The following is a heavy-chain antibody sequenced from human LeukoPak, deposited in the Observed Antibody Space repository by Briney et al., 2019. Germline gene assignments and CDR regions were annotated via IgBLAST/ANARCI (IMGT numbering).Heavy chain of an antibody. D-gene: IGHD6-19*01. CDR3: GKTTVGYGSGQKPAWPVDY. CDR2: IFGSGGSP. V-gene: IGHV3-23*01. CDR1: GFTFGSHA. Sequence: GRSLRLSCAASGFTFGSHAMYWVRQAPGKGLEGVAGIFGSGGSPHYADPVKGRFTISRDNSRNTVYLQINSLRAEDTAVYYCGKTTVGYGSGQKPAWPVDYWGQGTLVTVSS. J-gene: IGHJ4*02.